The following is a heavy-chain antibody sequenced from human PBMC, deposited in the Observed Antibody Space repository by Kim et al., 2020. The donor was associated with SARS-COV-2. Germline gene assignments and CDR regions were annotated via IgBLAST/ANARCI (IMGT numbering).Heavy chain of an antibody. CDR1: GGSISSGGYY. D-gene: IGHD2-15*01. J-gene: IGHJ6*03. CDR2: IYYSGST. Sequence: SETLSLTCTVSGGSISSGGYYWSWIRQHPGKGLEWIGYIYYSGSTYYNPSLKSRVTISVDTSKNQFSLKLSSVTAADTAVYYCARALGEIVVVVVAPYYYYYMDVWGKGTTVTVSS. V-gene: IGHV4-31*03. CDR3: ARALGEIVVVVVAPYYYYYMDV.